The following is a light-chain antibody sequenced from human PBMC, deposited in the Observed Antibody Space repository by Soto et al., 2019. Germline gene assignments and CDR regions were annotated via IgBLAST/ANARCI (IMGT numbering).Light chain of an antibody. CDR3: QQYASSPRT. Sequence: EIVLTQSPGTLSLSPGERATLSCRASQSISSSYLAWYQQKPGQAPRLLMYGASSRATGIPDTFSGSGSGTDFTLTISRLEPDDFAVYYCQQYASSPRTFGQGTRVEFK. CDR2: GAS. CDR1: QSISSSY. J-gene: IGKJ1*01. V-gene: IGKV3-20*01.